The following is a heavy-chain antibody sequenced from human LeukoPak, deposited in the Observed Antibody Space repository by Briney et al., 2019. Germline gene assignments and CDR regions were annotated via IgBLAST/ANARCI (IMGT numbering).Heavy chain of an antibody. CDR2: IIPIFGTA. CDR3: ARTGYSYGVGDY. D-gene: IGHD5-18*01. Sequence: SVKVSCKASGGTFSSYAISWVRQAPGQGLEWMGRIIPIFGTANYAQKFQGRVTITTDESTSTAYMELSSLRSEDTAVYYCARTGYSYGVGDYWGQGTLVTVSS. J-gene: IGHJ4*02. V-gene: IGHV1-69*05. CDR1: GGTFSSYA.